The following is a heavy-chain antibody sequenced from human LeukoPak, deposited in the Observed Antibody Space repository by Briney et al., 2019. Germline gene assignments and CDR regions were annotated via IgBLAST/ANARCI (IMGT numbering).Heavy chain of an antibody. J-gene: IGHJ4*02. V-gene: IGHV3-7*01. CDR2: IKQDGSEK. Sequence: PGGSLRLSCAASGFTFSSYWMSWVRQAPGKGLEWVANIKQDGSEKYYVDSVKGRFTISRDNAKNSLYLQMNSLRAEDTAVYYCARRRRGSGSYKAIMYYFDYWGQGTLVTVSS. CDR1: GFTFSSYW. D-gene: IGHD1-26*01. CDR3: ARRRRGSGSYKAIMYYFDY.